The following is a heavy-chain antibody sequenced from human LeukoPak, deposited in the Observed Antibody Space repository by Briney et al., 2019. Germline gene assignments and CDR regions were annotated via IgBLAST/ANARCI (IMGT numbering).Heavy chain of an antibody. J-gene: IGHJ4*02. CDR1: GGSISSGGYY. D-gene: IGHD3-22*01. CDR2: IYYSGST. CDR3: ARWGLDYYDSQPGVWY. V-gene: IGHV4-31*03. Sequence: SETLSLTCTVSGGSISSGGYYWSWIRQHPGKGLEWIGYIYYSGSTYYNPSLKSRVTISVDTSKNQFSLKLSSVTAADTAVYYCARWGLDYYDSQPGVWYGGQRTLVTVYS.